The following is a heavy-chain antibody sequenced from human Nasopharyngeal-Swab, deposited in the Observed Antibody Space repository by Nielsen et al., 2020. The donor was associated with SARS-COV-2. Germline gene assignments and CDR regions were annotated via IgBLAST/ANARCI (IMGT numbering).Heavy chain of an antibody. CDR1: GFTWRREE. CDR3: AKGYCSSTSCYNVFDY. V-gene: IGHV3-23*01. Sequence: GGSLRLSCAASGFTWRREERRGERKETGKGREWVSAISGSGGSTYYADSVKGRFNISRDNSKNTLYLQMNSLRAEDTAVYYCAKGYCSSTSCYNVFDYWGQGTLVTVSS. J-gene: IGHJ4*02. D-gene: IGHD2-2*02. CDR2: ISGSGGST.